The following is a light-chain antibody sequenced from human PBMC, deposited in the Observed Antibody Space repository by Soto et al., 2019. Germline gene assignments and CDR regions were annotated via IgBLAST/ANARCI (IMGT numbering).Light chain of an antibody. V-gene: IGKV1D-13*01. CDR2: AAS. Sequence: AIQLTQSPSSLSASVGDRVTITCRASQGISNALAWYQQRPGKAPKLLIYAASSLEIGVPSRFSGNGSETDFTLTISSLQPEDFATYYCQQFNNFFGGGTKVELK. J-gene: IGKJ4*01. CDR1: QGISNA. CDR3: QQFNNF.